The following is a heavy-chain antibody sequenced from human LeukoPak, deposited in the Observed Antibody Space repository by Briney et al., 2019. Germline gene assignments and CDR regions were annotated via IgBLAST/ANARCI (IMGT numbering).Heavy chain of an antibody. V-gene: IGHV3-30*02. D-gene: IGHD3-10*01. CDR1: GFTFSSYG. CDR2: IRYDGSNK. CDR3: AKTSGGSADY. J-gene: IGHJ4*02. Sequence: GGSLRLSCAASGFTFSSYGMHWVRQAPGKRLVWVAFIRYDGSNKYYADSVKGRFTISRDNSKNTLYLQMSSLRAEDTAVYYCAKTSGGSADYWGQGTLVTVSS.